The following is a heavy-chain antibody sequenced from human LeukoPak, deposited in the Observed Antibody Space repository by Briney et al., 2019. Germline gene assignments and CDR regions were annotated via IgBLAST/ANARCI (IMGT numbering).Heavy chain of an antibody. CDR2: INPSGGST. D-gene: IGHD6-19*01. CDR1: GYTFTIYY. J-gene: IGHJ4*02. V-gene: IGHV1-46*01. CDR3: ARASIAVAGLDY. Sequence: ASVKVSCKASGYTFTIYYMHWVRQAPGQGLEWMGIINPSGGSTSYAQKFQGRVTMTRDTSTSTVYMELSSLRSEDTAVYYCARASIAVAGLDYWGQGTLVTVSS.